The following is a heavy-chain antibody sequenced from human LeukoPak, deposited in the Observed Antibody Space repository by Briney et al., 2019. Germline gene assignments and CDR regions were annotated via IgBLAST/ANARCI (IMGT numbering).Heavy chain of an antibody. CDR3: ARFKAVAGLDY. CDR2: INPNSGGT. J-gene: IGHJ4*02. D-gene: IGHD6-19*01. CDR1: GYTFTGYY. Sequence: ASVAVSFTASGYTFTGYYMHWVRQAPGQGLEWMGWINPNSGGTNYAQKFQGRVTMTRDTSISTAYMELSRLRSDDTAVYYCARFKAVAGLDYWGQGTLVTVSS. V-gene: IGHV1-2*02.